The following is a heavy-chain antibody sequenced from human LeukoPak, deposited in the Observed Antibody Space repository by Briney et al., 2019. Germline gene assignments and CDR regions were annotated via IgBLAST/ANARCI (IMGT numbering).Heavy chain of an antibody. J-gene: IGHJ4*02. D-gene: IGHD3-10*01. CDR3: ARGHYGLDF. CDR2: ISSSGSTI. Sequence: PGGSLRLSCAASGFTFSSYEMNWVRQAPGKGLEWVSYISSSGSTIYYADSVKGRFTISRDNARNSLYLQMNSLRVEDTAVYYCARGHYGLDFWGQGTLVTVSS. CDR1: GFTFSSYE. V-gene: IGHV3-48*03.